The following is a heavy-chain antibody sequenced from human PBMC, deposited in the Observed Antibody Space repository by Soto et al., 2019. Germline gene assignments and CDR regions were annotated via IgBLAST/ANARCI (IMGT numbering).Heavy chain of an antibody. V-gene: IGHV3-48*03. CDR3: ARESEDLTSNFDY. J-gene: IGHJ4*02. Sequence: EVQLAESGGGLAQPGGSLRLSCVGSGFTFSSFEMNWVRQTPGKGLEWLSYIGRSGETIYYADSVKGRFTISRDNAKNSLYLEMNSLRAEDTAVYYCARESEDLTSNFDYWGQGTLVTVSS. CDR1: GFTFSSFE. CDR2: IGRSGETI.